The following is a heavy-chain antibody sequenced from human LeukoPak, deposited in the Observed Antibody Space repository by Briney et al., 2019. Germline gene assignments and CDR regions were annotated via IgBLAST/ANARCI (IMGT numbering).Heavy chain of an antibody. Sequence: PSETLSLTCTVSGGSISSYYWSWIRQPPGKGLEWIGYIYYSGYTNYNPSLKSRVALSVDTSKNQFSLKLSSVTAADTAVYYGARTYNCNYVGQYYGMDVWGQGTTVTVSS. D-gene: IGHD1-7*01. CDR2: IYYSGYT. J-gene: IGHJ6*02. CDR3: ARTYNCNYVGQYYGMDV. V-gene: IGHV4-59*08. CDR1: GGSISSYY.